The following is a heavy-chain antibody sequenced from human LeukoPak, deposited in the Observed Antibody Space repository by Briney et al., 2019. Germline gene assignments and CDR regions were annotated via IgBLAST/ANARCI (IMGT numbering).Heavy chain of an antibody. Sequence: GGSLRLSCAASGFTFSSYGMHWVRQAPGKGLEWVAFIRYDGSNKYYADSVKGRFTISRDNSKNTLYLQMNSLRAEDTAVYYCAKVPRYCSSTSCYLDYYYYYMDVWGKGTTVTVSS. CDR3: AKVPRYCSSTSCYLDYYYYYMDV. D-gene: IGHD2-2*01. V-gene: IGHV3-30*02. CDR2: IRYDGSNK. CDR1: GFTFSSYG. J-gene: IGHJ6*03.